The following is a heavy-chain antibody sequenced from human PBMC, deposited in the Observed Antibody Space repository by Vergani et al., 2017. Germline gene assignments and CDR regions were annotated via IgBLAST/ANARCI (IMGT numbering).Heavy chain of an antibody. D-gene: IGHD6-19*01. J-gene: IGHJ4*02. CDR1: GFTFRSYA. CDR2: ISGSGGST. V-gene: IGHV3-23*01. Sequence: EVQLLESGGGLVQPGGSLRLSCAASGFTFRSYAMSWVRQAPGKGLEWVSAISGSGGSTYYADSVKGRFTISRDNSKNTLYLQMNSLRAEDTAVYYCATGPIAVAGTPRYFDYWGQGTLVTVSS. CDR3: ATGPIAVAGTPRYFDY.